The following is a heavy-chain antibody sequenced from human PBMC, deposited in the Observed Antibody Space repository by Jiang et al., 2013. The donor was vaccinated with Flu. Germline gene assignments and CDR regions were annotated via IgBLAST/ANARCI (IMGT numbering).Heavy chain of an antibody. D-gene: IGHD3-16*01. CDR2: IIPIFGTT. V-gene: IGHV1-69*06. CDR3: ATVNLGLDSYMYFES. CDR1: GGTFSNYG. Sequence: QLVESGAEVKKPGSSVKVSCKASGGTFSNYGITWVRQAPGQGLEWMGGIIPIFGTTDYAQKFQGRLTIIADKSTRTVYLELSSLRFEDTAVYYCATVNLGLDSYMYFESWGQGVRVTVSS. J-gene: IGHJ4*02.